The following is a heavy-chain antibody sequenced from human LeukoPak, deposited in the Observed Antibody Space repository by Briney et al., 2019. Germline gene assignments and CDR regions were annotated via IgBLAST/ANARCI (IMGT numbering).Heavy chain of an antibody. CDR1: GSTFSSYA. CDR2: ISYDGSNK. CDR3: AGSSSWLRLFDY. D-gene: IGHD6-13*01. J-gene: IGHJ4*02. Sequence: GGSLRLSCAASGSTFSSYAMHWVRQAPGKGLEWVAVISYDGSNKYYADSVKGRFTISRDNSKNTLYLQMNSLRAEDTAVYYCAGSSSWLRLFDYWGQGTLVTVSS. V-gene: IGHV3-30-3*01.